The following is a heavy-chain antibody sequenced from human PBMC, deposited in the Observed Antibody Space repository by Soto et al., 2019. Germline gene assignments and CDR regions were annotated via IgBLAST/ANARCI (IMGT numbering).Heavy chain of an antibody. CDR2: ISYDGSNK. V-gene: IGHV3-30*18. J-gene: IGHJ4*02. CDR3: AKDEIFGRYYDSSGYYGVDY. Sequence: GGSLRLSYAVSGLTFSSYGMHWVRQAPGKGLEWVAVISYDGSNKYYADSVKGRFTISRDNSKNTLYLQMNSLRAEDTAVYYCAKDEIFGRYYDSSGYYGVDYWGQGTLVTVSS. CDR1: GLTFSSYG. D-gene: IGHD3-22*01.